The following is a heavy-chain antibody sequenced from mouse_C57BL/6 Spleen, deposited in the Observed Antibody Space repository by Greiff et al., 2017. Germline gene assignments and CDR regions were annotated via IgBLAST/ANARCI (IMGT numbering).Heavy chain of an antibody. CDR2: IDPSDSYP. V-gene: IGHV1-69*01. CDR1: GYTFTSYW. Sequence: VQLQQPGAELVMPGASVKLSCKASGYTFTSYWMHWVKQRPGQGLEWIGEIDPSDSYPNYNQKFKGKSTLTVDKSSSTAYMQLSSLTSEDSAVYYCARGKGYGSSYDFDYWGQGTTLTVSS. J-gene: IGHJ2*01. D-gene: IGHD1-1*01. CDR3: ARGKGYGSSYDFDY.